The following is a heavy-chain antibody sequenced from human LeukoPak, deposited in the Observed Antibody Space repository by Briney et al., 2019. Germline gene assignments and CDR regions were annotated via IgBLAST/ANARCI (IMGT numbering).Heavy chain of an antibody. CDR2: ISYDGSNK. V-gene: IGHV3-30*03. Sequence: GGSLRLSCAASGFTFSSYGMHWVRQAPGKGLEWVAVISYDGSNKYYADSVKGRFTISRDNSKNTLYLQMNSLRAEDTAVYYCARDRWTVTHFDYWGQGTLVTVSS. CDR3: ARDRWTVTHFDY. CDR1: GFTFSSYG. D-gene: IGHD4-17*01. J-gene: IGHJ4*02.